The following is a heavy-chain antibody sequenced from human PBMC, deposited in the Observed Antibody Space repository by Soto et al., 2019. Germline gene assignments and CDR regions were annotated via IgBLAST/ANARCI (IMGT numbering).Heavy chain of an antibody. D-gene: IGHD6-13*01. J-gene: IGHJ1*01. CDR1: GGSLSCYY. CDR2: INHGGST. Sequence: VQLQQWGAGLLKTSETLSLTCSVYGGSLSCYYWSWIRQTPGKRLEWVGEINHGGSTNSNPSLTGRVTFSLYASKHQLSLKLSAVIAAGAAVYYCAMYSSSWSTYVQHWGRGTLVTVSS. V-gene: IGHV4-34*01. CDR3: AMYSSSWSTYVQH.